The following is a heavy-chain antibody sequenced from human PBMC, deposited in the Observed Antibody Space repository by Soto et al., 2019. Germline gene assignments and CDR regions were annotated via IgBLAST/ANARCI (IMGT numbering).Heavy chain of an antibody. CDR3: ARGGHVVVVTAAFDY. D-gene: IGHD2-21*02. CDR1: GNTFTNYY. CDR2: INPSGGHT. J-gene: IGHJ4*02. Sequence: QVQLMQSGAEVKKPGASVKVSCKASGNTFTNYYIHWVRQAPGQGLEWMGTINPSGGHTTYAQKFLGRVTMNRDTSTSTLYMELNSLISEDTAVYYCARGGHVVVVTAAFDYWGQGTLVTVSS. V-gene: IGHV1-46*01.